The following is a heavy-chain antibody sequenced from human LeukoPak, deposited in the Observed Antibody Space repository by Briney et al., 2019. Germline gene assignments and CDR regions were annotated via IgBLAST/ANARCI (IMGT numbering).Heavy chain of an antibody. CDR2: INTDGSFT. CDR3: AREGSGPGYYFDF. V-gene: IGHV3-74*01. J-gene: IGHJ4*02. CDR1: GFTFSSNW. Sequence: GGALRLSCAASGFTFSSNWMHWVRQAPGEGLVWVARINTDGSFTSHADSVKGRFTISRDNAKNTLYLQMNSLRAEDTAVYYCAREGSGPGYYFDFWGQGALVTVSS. D-gene: IGHD3-10*01.